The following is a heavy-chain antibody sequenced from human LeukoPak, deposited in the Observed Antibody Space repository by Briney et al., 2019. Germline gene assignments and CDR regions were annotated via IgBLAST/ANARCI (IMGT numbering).Heavy chain of an antibody. D-gene: IGHD5-24*01. CDR1: GFTFSDYY. CDR2: ITSSGDTI. Sequence: GGSLRLSCAASGFTFSDYYMSWIRQVPGKGLEWVSYITSSGDTIYYADSVKGRFTISRDIPENSVYLRMNSLRAEDTAVYYCARDSRDGYYYVGTDLWGQGTLVTVSS. CDR3: ARDSRDGYYYVGTDL. J-gene: IGHJ4*02. V-gene: IGHV3-11*01.